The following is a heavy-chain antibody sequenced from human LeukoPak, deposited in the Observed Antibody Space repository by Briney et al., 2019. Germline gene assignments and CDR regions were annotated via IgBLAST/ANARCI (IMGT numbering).Heavy chain of an antibody. Sequence: PGGSRRLSCAASGFTFSSYGMHWVRQAPGKGLEWVAVISYDGSNKYYADSVKGRFTISRDNSKNTLYLQMNSLRAEDTAVYYCAKGPDSSGWWVTPYYFDYWGQGTLVTVSS. V-gene: IGHV3-30*18. D-gene: IGHD6-19*01. CDR1: GFTFSSYG. CDR2: ISYDGSNK. CDR3: AKGPDSSGWWVTPYYFDY. J-gene: IGHJ4*02.